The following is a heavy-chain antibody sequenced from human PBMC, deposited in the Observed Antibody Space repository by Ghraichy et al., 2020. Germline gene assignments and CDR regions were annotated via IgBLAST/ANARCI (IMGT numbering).Heavy chain of an antibody. D-gene: IGHD3-22*01. CDR2: IYYSGTT. Sequence: SQTLSLTCTVSGGSISSSSYYWGWIRQPPGKGLEWIGSIYYSGTTYYNPSLKSRVTISVDTSKNQFSLKLSSVTAADTAVYYCARHFLYDSSGYYPCYFDYWGQATLVTVSS. CDR1: GGSISSSSYY. V-gene: IGHV4-39*01. CDR3: ARHFLYDSSGYYPCYFDY. J-gene: IGHJ4*02.